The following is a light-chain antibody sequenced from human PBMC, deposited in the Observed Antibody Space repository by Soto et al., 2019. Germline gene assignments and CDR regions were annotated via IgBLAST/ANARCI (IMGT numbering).Light chain of an antibody. CDR1: SSDVGSYDY. V-gene: IGLV2-11*01. J-gene: IGLJ3*02. Sequence: QSALIQPPSVSGPPGQAVTISCTGTSSDVGSYDYVSWYQQHPGTVPKPMMYNVNTQPSGVPDRFSGSKSGKMASMTISGLQAEDEADYYGYSYTSSATNWVFGGGTKLTVL. CDR3: YSYTSSATNWV. CDR2: NVN.